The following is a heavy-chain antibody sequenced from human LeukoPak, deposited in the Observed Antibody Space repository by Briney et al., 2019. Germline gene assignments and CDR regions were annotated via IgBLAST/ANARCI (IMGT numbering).Heavy chain of an antibody. V-gene: IGHV4-38-2*02. D-gene: IGHD6-19*01. CDR1: GYSISSGYY. CDR3: ARVAQKLERIAVARTSEWRANWYFDL. Sequence: SETLSLTCTVSGYSISSGYYWGWIRQPPGKGLEWIGSIYHSGSTYYNPSLKSRVTMSVDTSKNQFSLKLTSVTAADTAVYYCARVAQKLERIAVARTSEWRANWYFDLWGRGTLAIVSS. CDR2: IYHSGST. J-gene: IGHJ2*01.